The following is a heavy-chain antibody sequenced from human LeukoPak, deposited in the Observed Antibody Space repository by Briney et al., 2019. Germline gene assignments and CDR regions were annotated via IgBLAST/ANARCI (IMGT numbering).Heavy chain of an antibody. J-gene: IGHJ4*03. Sequence: ASVKVSCKASGYTFSSYHIHWVRQAPGQGLEWMGRINPSFNPGVDVTSYAQKFQGRITMTRDISTNTVYMELSSLTSEDTAVFFLAEAWEAHTRNLLDLWGQGTLGTVSS. V-gene: IGHV1-46*01. CDR1: GYTFSSYH. CDR2: INPSFNPGVDVT. D-gene: IGHD1-14*01. CDR3: AEAWEAHTRNLLDL.